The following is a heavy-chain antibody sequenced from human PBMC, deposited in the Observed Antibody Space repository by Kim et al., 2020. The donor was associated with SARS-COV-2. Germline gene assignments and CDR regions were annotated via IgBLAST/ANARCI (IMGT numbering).Heavy chain of an antibody. V-gene: IGHV4-34*01. J-gene: IGHJ4*02. Sequence: RVTISVDTSKNQFSLKLSSVTAADTAVYYCARGHPKYYDFWSGYSNYFDYWGQGTLVTVSS. CDR3: ARGHPKYYDFWSGYSNYFDY. D-gene: IGHD3-3*01.